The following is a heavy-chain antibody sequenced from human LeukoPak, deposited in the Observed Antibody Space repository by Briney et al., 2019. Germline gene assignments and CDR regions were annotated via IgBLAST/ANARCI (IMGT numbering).Heavy chain of an antibody. CDR3: ARASGYPDY. CDR2: IYHSGST. Sequence: KPSETLSLICAVSGYSISSGYYWGWIRQPPGKGLEWIGSIYHSGSTYYNPSLKSRVTISVDTSKNQFSLKLSSVTAADTAVYYCARASGYPDYWGQGTLVTVSS. V-gene: IGHV4-38-2*01. D-gene: IGHD6-25*01. CDR1: GYSISSGYY. J-gene: IGHJ4*02.